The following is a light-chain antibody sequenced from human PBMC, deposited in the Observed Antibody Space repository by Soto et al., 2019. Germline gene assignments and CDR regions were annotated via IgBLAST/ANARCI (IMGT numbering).Light chain of an antibody. V-gene: IGLV2-8*01. CDR1: SSDVGAYNY. CDR2: EVS. J-gene: IGLJ1*01. Sequence: SALTQPPSASGSPGQSVTISCTGTSSDVGAYNYVSWYQQHSGKAPKLMIYEVSKRPSGVPDRFSGSKSGNTASLTVSGLQADDEADYYCSSYAGSNNYVFGT. CDR3: SSYAGSNNYV.